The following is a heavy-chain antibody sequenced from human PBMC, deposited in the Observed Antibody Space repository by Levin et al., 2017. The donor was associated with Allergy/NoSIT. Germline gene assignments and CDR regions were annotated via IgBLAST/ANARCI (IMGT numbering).Heavy chain of an antibody. V-gene: IGHV3-30-3*01. D-gene: IGHD3-10*01. J-gene: IGHJ4*02. CDR1: GFSFSDYP. CDR2: TSYDGFNK. CDR3: ARALSGSYFDS. Sequence: LGESLKISCAASGFSFSDYPMTWVRQGQGKGLEWVAATSYDGFNKNYADSVKGRFTISRDNFKNTLYLQMNSLRPEDTAVYYCARALSGSYFDSWGQGTLVTVSS.